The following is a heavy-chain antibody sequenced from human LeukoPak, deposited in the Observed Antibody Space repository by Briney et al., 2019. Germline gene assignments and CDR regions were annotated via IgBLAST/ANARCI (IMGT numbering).Heavy chain of an antibody. J-gene: IGHJ4*02. V-gene: IGHV4-59*01. CDR2: FYYSGTT. Sequence: SETLSLTCTVSGGSIINSFFTWIRQFPRERLWWVGYFYYSGTTSYNPSLKSRVTISLDKSKNQFSLKLNSVTAADTAVYYCATHPSTKVVPYYFDYWGQGTAVTVSS. D-gene: IGHD3-22*01. CDR3: ATHPSTKVVPYYFDY. CDR1: GGSIINSF.